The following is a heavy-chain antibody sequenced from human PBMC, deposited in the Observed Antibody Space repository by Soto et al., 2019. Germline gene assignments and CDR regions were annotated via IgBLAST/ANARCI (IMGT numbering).Heavy chain of an antibody. Sequence: GGSSPSSSYYWGWIRQPPGKGLEWVGSIYYSGSTYYNPSLKSRVTISVDTSKNQFSLKLSSVTAADTAVYYCARHVSNTMVRGVIGALDYWGQGTLVTVSS. D-gene: IGHD3-10*01. CDR2: IYYSGST. J-gene: IGHJ4*02. CDR3: ARHVSNTMVRGVIGALDY. V-gene: IGHV4-39*01. CDR1: GGSSPSSSYY.